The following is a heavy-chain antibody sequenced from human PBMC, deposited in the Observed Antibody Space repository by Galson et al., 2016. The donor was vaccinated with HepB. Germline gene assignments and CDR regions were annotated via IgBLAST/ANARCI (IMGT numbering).Heavy chain of an antibody. J-gene: IGHJ4*02. CDR2: IDWDDHK. Sequence: PALVKPTQTLTLTCTFPGFSVSTTGMCVSWIRQTPGKAPEWLALIDWDDHKFYSTSLGTRLTIPKDPSKRQVVLTLTNLDPVYTGTYYCARLMAPYGDAYFDNWGQGTLVTVSS. CDR1: GFSVSTTGMC. CDR3: ARLMAPYGDAYFDN. V-gene: IGHV2-70*13. D-gene: IGHD4-17*01.